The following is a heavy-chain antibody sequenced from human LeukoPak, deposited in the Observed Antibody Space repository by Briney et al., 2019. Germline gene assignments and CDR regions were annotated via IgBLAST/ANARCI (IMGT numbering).Heavy chain of an antibody. Sequence: SVKVSCKASGGTFSSYAFSWVRQAPGQGLEWMGGIIPIFGTANYAQKFQGRVTITADESTSTAYMELSSLRSEDTAVYYCARGGTYYYDSSGYYFDYWGQGTLVTVSS. CDR2: IIPIFGTA. V-gene: IGHV1-69*13. CDR1: GGTFSSYA. J-gene: IGHJ4*02. CDR3: ARGGTYYYDSSGYYFDY. D-gene: IGHD3-22*01.